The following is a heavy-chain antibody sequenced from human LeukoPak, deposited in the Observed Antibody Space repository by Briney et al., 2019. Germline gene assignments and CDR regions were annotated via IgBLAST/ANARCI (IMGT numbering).Heavy chain of an antibody. V-gene: IGHV3-21*04. D-gene: IGHD6-19*01. Sequence: GGSLRLSCAASGFTFSSYSMNWVRQAPGKGLEWVSSISSSSSYIYYADSVKGRFTISRDNSKNTLYLQMNSLRAEDTAVYYCAKDKSGGLVVRNYFDYWGQGTLVTVS. J-gene: IGHJ4*02. CDR1: GFTFSSYS. CDR2: ISSSSSYI. CDR3: AKDKSGGLVVRNYFDY.